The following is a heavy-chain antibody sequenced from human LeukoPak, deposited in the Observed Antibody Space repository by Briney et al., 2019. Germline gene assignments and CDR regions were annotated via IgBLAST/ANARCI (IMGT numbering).Heavy chain of an antibody. CDR2: ISSSGGST. CDR3: AARGAAAGAYYYYYGMDV. J-gene: IGHJ6*02. D-gene: IGHD6-13*01. CDR1: GFTFSSYA. V-gene: IGHV3-23*01. Sequence: PGGSLRLSCAASGFTFSSYAMSWVRQAPGKGLEWVSAISSSGGSTYYADSVKGRFTISRDNSKNTLYLQMNSLRAEDTAVYYCAARGAAAGAYYYYYGMDVWGQGTTVTVSS.